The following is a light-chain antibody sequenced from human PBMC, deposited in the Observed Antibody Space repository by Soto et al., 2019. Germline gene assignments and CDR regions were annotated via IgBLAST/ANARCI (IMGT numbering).Light chain of an antibody. Sequence: EIVMTQSQATLSVSPGDRVTLSCRASQNIDNNLAWYQQRPGQPPRLLIYVAATRANGIPARFSGSGSGTEFTLTISSLHSEDFAVYCCQQYNNWPPLTFGGGTKVEIK. V-gene: IGKV3D-15*01. CDR2: VAA. CDR1: QNIDNN. J-gene: IGKJ4*01. CDR3: QQYNNWPPLT.